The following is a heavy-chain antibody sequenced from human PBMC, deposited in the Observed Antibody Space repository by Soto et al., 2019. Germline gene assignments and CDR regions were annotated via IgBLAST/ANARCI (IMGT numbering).Heavy chain of an antibody. Sequence: PSETLSLTCAVYGESFSGYYWSWIRQPPGKGLEWIGEISDSGSTNYNPSLKSRVTISLDTSKKQISLKLRSVTAADTAVYYCARAEAYDILTGYYSYYYYYGMDVWGQGTTVTSP. CDR2: ISDSGST. CDR3: ARAEAYDILTGYYSYYYYYGMDV. CDR1: GESFSGYY. D-gene: IGHD3-9*01. V-gene: IGHV4-34*01. J-gene: IGHJ6*02.